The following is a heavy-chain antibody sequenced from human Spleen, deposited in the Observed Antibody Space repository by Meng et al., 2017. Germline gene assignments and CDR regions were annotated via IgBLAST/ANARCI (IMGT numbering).Heavy chain of an antibody. CDR2: IKSKPDGETI. Sequence: GESLKISCAASGFTFSSYAMSWVRQAPGKRLEWVGRIKSKPDGETIDYAAPVKGRFTISRDDSKNTVYLQMNSLKSEDTAVYYCSGHIDYWGQGTLVTVSS. CDR3: SGHIDY. J-gene: IGHJ4*02. D-gene: IGHD5-12*01. V-gene: IGHV3-15*01. CDR1: GFTFSSYA.